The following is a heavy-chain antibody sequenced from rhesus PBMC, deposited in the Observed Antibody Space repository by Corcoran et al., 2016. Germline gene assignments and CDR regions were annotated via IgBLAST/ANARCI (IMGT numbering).Heavy chain of an antibody. CDR2: SSYSGTN. Sequence: QLQLQESGPGLVKPSETLSLTCAVSGYSITSGYGWSWIRQPPGRGLEWIGYSSYSGTNYYTPSFESRVTISIDTSKNQFSLKVASVTAADTAVYYCARRSYGSWSGNYFDYWGQGVLVTVSS. V-gene: IGHV4-127*01. J-gene: IGHJ4*01. D-gene: IGHD6-13*01. CDR3: ARRSYGSWSGNYFDY. CDR1: GYSITSGYG.